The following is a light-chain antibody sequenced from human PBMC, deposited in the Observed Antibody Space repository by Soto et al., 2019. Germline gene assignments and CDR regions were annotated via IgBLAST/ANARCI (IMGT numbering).Light chain of an antibody. CDR2: EVT. CDR3: RSYAGSNNPSLV. J-gene: IGLJ1*01. CDR1: SSDVGGFNY. V-gene: IGLV2-8*01. Sequence: QSVLTQPPSASGSPGQSITISCTGTSSDVGGFNYVSWHQQHPGKAPKVIIYEVTKRPSGVPDRFSGSKSADTASLTVSGLQAADEADYYCRSYAGSNNPSLVFVNGTKVTVL.